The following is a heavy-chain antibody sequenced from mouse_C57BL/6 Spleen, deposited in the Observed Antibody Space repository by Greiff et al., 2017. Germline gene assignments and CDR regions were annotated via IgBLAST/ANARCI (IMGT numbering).Heavy chain of an antibody. D-gene: IGHD3-1*01. Sequence: QVQLQQSGPELVKPGASVKISCKASGYEFSSSWMNWVKQRPGKGLEWIGRIYPGDGDTNYNGKFKGKATLTADTSSSTAYMQLSSLTSEDSAVYFCARSSSGYWGQGTTLTVSS. CDR2: IYPGDGDT. V-gene: IGHV1-82*01. CDR3: ARSSSGY. J-gene: IGHJ2*01. CDR1: GYEFSSSW.